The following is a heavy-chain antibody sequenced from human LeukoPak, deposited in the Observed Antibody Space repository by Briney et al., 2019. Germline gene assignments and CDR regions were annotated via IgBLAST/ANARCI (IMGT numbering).Heavy chain of an antibody. V-gene: IGHV3-23*01. J-gene: IGHJ4*02. CDR1: GFTFSSYA. CDR2: ISGSGGTT. Sequence: GGSRRLSCAASGFTFSSYAMSWVRQAPGKGLEWVSGISGSGGTTYYTDSVKGRFTISRDNSKNTLYLQMNSLRAEDTAVYYCAKVADSSGYFYINYWGQGTLVPVFS. D-gene: IGHD3-22*01. CDR3: AKVADSSGYFYINY.